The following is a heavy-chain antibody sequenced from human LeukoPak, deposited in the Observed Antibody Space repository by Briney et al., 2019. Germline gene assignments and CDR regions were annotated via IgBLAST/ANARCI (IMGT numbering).Heavy chain of an antibody. CDR2: IYYSGST. V-gene: IGHV4-59*01. D-gene: IGHD2-8*02. J-gene: IGHJ4*02. Sequence: PSETLSLTCTVSGASITSYYWSWIRQPPGKGLEWIGYIYYSGSTNYNPSLKSRVTISVDTSKNQFSLNLNSVTAADTAVYYCARAVAYGIDTGYFDYWGQGTLVTVSS. CDR1: GASITSYY. CDR3: ARAVAYGIDTGYFDY.